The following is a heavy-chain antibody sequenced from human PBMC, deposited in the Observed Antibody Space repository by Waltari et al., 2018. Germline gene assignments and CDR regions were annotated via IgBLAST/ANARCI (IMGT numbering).Heavy chain of an antibody. CDR2: INHSGST. V-gene: IGHV4-34*01. CDR1: GGSFSGYY. D-gene: IGHD6-6*01. CDR3: ARGIRIAARVHAFDI. Sequence: QVQLQQWGAGLLKPSETLSLTCAVYGGSFSGYYWSWIRQPPGKGLEWIGEINHSGSTNYNPSLKSRVTISVDTSKNQFSLKRSSVTAADTAVYYCARGIRIAARVHAFDIWGQGTMVTVSS. J-gene: IGHJ3*02.